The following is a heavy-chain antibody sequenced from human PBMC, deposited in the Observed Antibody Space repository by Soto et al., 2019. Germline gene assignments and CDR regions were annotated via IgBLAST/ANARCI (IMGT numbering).Heavy chain of an antibody. CDR3: ARVNGNYGFDY. J-gene: IGHJ4*02. Sequence: QLQLQESGSGLVKPSQTLSLTCAVSGGSISSGGYSWSWIRQPPGKGLEWIGYIYHSGSTYYNPSLKSRVTISVDRSKNQFSLKLSSVTAADPAVYYCARVNGNYGFDYWGQGTLVTVSS. CDR2: IYHSGST. CDR1: GGSISSGGYS. D-gene: IGHD1-7*01. V-gene: IGHV4-30-2*01.